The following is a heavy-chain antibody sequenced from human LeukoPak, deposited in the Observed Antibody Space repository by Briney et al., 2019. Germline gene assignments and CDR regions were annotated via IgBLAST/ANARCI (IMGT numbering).Heavy chain of an antibody. J-gene: IGHJ3*02. CDR2: INPNSGGT. CDR1: GYTFTGYY. D-gene: IGHD3-16*01. CDR3: AKNIGLGDPADVFDI. V-gene: IGHV1-2*02. Sequence: ASVKVSCKASGYTFTGYYMHWVRQAPGQGLEWMGWINPNSGGTNYAQKFQGRVTMTRDKSIRTAYMELSRLTSDDTAVYYCAKNIGLGDPADVFDIWGKGTRVPVFS.